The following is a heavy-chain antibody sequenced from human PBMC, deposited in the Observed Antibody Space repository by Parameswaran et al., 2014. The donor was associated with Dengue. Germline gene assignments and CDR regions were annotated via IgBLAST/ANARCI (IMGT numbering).Heavy chain of an antibody. D-gene: IGHD3-22*01. V-gene: IGHV3-21*06. CDR2: ITGSSSYI. CDR3: ARDVRHYYDSSGYYYGSYFDY. J-gene: IGHJ4*02. Sequence: KWIRQPPGKGLEWVSSITGSSSYINYADSVKGRFTISRDNAKDSLYLQMNSLRAEDTAVYYCARDVRHYYDSSGYYYGSYFDYWGQGILVTVSS.